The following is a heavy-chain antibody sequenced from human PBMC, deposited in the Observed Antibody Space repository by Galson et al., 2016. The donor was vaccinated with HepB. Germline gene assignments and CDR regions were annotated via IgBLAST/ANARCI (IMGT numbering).Heavy chain of an antibody. CDR2: ISGSGGTT. J-gene: IGHJ5*02. D-gene: IGHD6-19*01. CDR1: GFTFSNYA. CDR3: ARGFMAAVAWFDP. V-gene: IGHV3-23*01. Sequence: SLRLSCAASGFTFSNYAMHWVRQAPGKGLEWVSGISGSGGTTFYADSVKGRFTISRDNSKNTLYLQMNSLRVEDTAVYYCARGFMAAVAWFDPWGQGTLVTVSS.